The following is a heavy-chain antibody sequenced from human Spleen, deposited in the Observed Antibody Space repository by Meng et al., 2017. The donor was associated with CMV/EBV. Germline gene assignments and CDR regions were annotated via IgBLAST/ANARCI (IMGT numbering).Heavy chain of an antibody. D-gene: IGHD6-19*01. V-gene: IGHV1-2*02. CDR2: INPNSVGT. CDR1: GYTFTGYY. Sequence: ASVKVFCKASGYTFTGYYMHWVRQAPGQGLEWMGWINPNSVGTNYAQKFQGRVTMTRDTSISTAYMELSRLRSDDTAVYYCARPGVAGTGGWFAPWGQGTLVTVSS. J-gene: IGHJ5*02. CDR3: ARPGVAGTGGWFAP.